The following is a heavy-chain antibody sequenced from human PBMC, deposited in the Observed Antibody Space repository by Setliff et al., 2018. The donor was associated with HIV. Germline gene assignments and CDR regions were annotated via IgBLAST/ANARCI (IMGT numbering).Heavy chain of an antibody. Sequence: SVKVSCKSSGGTFSSYGVTWVRQAPGQGLEWMGGVIPLFGTEKVAQKFQGRVTITADESTNTAYMELSSLRSEDTAIYYCARPAVLISTDYYYYMDVWGQGATVTVSS. CDR2: VIPLFGTE. D-gene: IGHD6-19*01. CDR3: ARPAVLISTDYYYYMDV. J-gene: IGHJ6*02. CDR1: GGTFSSYG. V-gene: IGHV1-69*13.